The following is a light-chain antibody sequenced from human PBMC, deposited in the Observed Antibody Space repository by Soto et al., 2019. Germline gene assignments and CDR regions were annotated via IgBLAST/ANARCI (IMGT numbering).Light chain of an antibody. CDR2: GAS. Sequence: DIQLTQSPSFLSPSIGESVTITCRASQVISTSLAWYQQRPGKAPQLLVYGASTLQSGVPSRFSGSGSGTDFTLTISSLQPEDFATYYCQQLTNFRFTFGQGTKLDIK. V-gene: IGKV1-9*01. J-gene: IGKJ2*01. CDR3: QQLTNFRFT. CDR1: QVISTS.